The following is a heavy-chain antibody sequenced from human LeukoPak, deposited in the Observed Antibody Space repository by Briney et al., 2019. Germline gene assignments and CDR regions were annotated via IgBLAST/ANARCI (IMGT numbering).Heavy chain of an antibody. J-gene: IGHJ2*01. CDR1: GFTFSDYW. D-gene: IGHD6-13*01. V-gene: IGHV3-7*03. CDR2: IKQDGSEG. Sequence: GGSLRLSCAASGFTFSDYWMTWVRQAPGKGLEWVANIKQDGSEGYYVDSVKGRFTISRDNAKNSLYLQMNSLRAEDTALYYCAKAPGYSSRSGWYFDLWGRGTLVTVSS. CDR3: AKAPGYSSRSGWYFDL.